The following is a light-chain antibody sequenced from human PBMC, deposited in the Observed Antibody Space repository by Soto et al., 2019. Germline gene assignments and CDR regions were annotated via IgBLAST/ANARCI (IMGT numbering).Light chain of an antibody. CDR3: QQRSNWPLT. CDR1: QSVSSY. Sequence: EIVLTQSPGTLSLSPGERATLSCRASQSVSSYLAWYQQKPGQAPRLLIYDASNRATGIPARFSGSGSGTDFTLTISSLGPEDFAVYYCQQRSNWPLTFGGGTK. V-gene: IGKV3-11*01. J-gene: IGKJ4*01. CDR2: DAS.